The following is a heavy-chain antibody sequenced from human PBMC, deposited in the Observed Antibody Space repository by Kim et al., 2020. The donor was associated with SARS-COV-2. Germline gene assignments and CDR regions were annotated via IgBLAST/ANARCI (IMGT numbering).Heavy chain of an antibody. J-gene: IGHJ4*02. Sequence: SETLSLTCTVSGGSISSSSYYWGWIRQPPGKGLEWIGSIYYSGSTYYNPSLKSRVTISVDTSKNQFSLKLSSVTAADTAVYYCASLTEDVDIGDWGQGTLVTVSS. CDR2: IYYSGST. D-gene: IGHD5-12*01. V-gene: IGHV4-39*01. CDR3: ASLTEDVDIGD. CDR1: GGSISSSSYY.